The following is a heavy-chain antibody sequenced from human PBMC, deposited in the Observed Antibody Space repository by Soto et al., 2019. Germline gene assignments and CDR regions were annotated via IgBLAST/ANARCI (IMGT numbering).Heavy chain of an antibody. J-gene: IGHJ4*02. CDR3: ARTHRWGAAAQALVYYFDY. CDR2: INHSGNT. Sequence: SETLSLTCAVYGASPSDNYCNWLRQPPGKGLEWIGEINHSGNTNYNPSLRSRVTISIDTSKNQLSLNLRSVSAADTAVYYCARTHRWGAAAQALVYYFDYWGQGTLVTVSS. CDR1: GASPSDNY. V-gene: IGHV4-34*01. D-gene: IGHD2-2*01.